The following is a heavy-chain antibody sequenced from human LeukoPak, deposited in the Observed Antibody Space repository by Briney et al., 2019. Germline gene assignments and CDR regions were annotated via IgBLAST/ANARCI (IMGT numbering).Heavy chain of an antibody. V-gene: IGHV3-7*03. J-gene: IGHJ6*04. CDR1: GFTFSSYW. Sequence: PGGSLRLSCAASGFTFSSYWMSWVRQAPGKGLEWVANIKQDGSEKYYVDSVKGRFTISRDNAKNSLYLQMNSLKTEDTAVYYCTSTPRFVVVTAAPHMGDVWGKGTTVTVSS. D-gene: IGHD2-21*02. CDR2: IKQDGSEK. CDR3: TSTPRFVVVTAAPHMGDV.